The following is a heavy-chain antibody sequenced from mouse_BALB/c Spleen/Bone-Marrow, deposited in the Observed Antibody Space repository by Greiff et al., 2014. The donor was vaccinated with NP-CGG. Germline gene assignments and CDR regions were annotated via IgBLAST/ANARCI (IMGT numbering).Heavy chain of an antibody. J-gene: IGHJ4*01. CDR2: ISTYYGDA. V-gene: IGHV1S137*01. CDR3: ARDAMDY. Sequence: VQLQQSGAELVRPGVSVKISCKGSGYTFTDYAMHWVKQSHAKSLEWIGVISTYYGDASYNQKFKGKATMTVDKSSSTTYLELARLTSEDSAIYYCARDAMDYWGQGTSVTVSS. CDR1: GYTFTDYA.